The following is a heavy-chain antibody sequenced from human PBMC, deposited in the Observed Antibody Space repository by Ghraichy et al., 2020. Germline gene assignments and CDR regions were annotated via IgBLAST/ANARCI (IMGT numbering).Heavy chain of an antibody. CDR3: ARVRSGSYKLEHYYYYMDV. V-gene: IGHV6-1*01. Sequence: TLSLTCAISGDSVSSNSAAWNWIRQSPSRGLEWLGRTYYRSKWYNDYAVSVKSRITINPDTSKNQFSLQLNSVTPEDTAVYYCARVRSGSYKLEHYYYYMDVWGQGTMVTVSS. CDR1: GDSVSSNSAA. J-gene: IGHJ6*03. D-gene: IGHD1-26*01. CDR2: TYYRSKWYN.